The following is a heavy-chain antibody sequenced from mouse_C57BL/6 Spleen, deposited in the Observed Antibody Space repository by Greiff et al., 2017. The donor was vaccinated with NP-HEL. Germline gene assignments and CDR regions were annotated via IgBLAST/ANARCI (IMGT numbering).Heavy chain of an antibody. CDR1: GYTFTSYW. V-gene: IGHV1-69*01. CDR3: ARRMSNYVDY. Sequence: VQLQQPGAELVMPGASVKLSCKASGYTFTSYWMHWVKQRPGQGLEWIGEIDPSDSYTNYNQKFKGKSTLTVDKSSSTAYMQLSSLTSEDSAVYYCARRMSNYVDYWGQGTTLTVSS. D-gene: IGHD5-1*01. CDR2: IDPSDSYT. J-gene: IGHJ2*01.